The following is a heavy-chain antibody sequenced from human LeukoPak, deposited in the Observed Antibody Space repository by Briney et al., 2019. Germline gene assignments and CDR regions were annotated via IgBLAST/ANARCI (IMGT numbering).Heavy chain of an antibody. CDR1: GFMFHDYA. CDR2: ISGDCGST. V-gene: IGHV3-43*02. CDR3: ERESESSCWYYY. D-gene: IGHD6-19*01. J-gene: IGHJ4*02. Sequence: PGGSLRLSCAAPGFMFHDYAIHWVRQAPPQGMEWVSLISGDCGSTFYSDSVMGRFTISRVNSTNSLYLQMNSLRSDATAVYYCERESESSCWYYYWGQGTLVIVSS.